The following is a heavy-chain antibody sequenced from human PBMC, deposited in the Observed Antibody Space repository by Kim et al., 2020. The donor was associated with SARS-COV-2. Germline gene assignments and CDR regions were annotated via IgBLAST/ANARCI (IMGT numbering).Heavy chain of an antibody. Sequence: SETLSLTCAVYGGSFSGYYWSWIRQPPGKGLEWIGEINHSGSTNYNPSLKSRVTISVDTSKNQFSLKLSSVTAADTAVYYCARGFYYDSSCRFDPWGQGTLVTVSS. CDR1: GGSFSGYY. CDR3: ARGFYYDSSCRFDP. D-gene: IGHD3-22*01. V-gene: IGHV4-34*01. CDR2: INHSGST. J-gene: IGHJ5*02.